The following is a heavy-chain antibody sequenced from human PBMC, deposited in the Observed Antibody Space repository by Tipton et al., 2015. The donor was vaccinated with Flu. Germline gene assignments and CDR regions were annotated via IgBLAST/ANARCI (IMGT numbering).Heavy chain of an antibody. Sequence: QVQLVQSGAEVRKPESSVRVSCQASGDTFSTYVFSWVRQAPGRGLEWMGGIIPILGIANSAQNLRGRVTITADKSTSTVYMDLSSLRSDDTAVYYCTRGGPGCAGVGCFDSWGQGSVGTVSS. V-gene: IGHV1-69*09. CDR2: IIPILGIA. CDR3: TRGGPGCAGVGCFDS. J-gene: IGHJ4*02. D-gene: IGHD2-21*01. CDR1: GDTFSTYV.